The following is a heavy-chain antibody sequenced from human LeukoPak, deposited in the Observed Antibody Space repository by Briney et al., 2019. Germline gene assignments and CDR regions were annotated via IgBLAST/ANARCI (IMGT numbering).Heavy chain of an antibody. CDR1: GFTFGGYA. V-gene: IGHV3-49*04. CDR2: IRSKAYGGTT. D-gene: IGHD3-10*01. Sequence: GRSLRLSCTASGFTFGGYAMSWVRQAPGKGLEWVGFIRSKAYGGTTEYAASVKGRFTISRDDSKSIAYLQMNSLKTEDTAVYYCTSGSGYPWGQGTLVTVSS. J-gene: IGHJ5*02. CDR3: TSGSGYP.